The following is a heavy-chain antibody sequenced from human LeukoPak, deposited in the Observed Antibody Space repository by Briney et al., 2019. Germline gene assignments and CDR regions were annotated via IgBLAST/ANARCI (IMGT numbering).Heavy chain of an antibody. V-gene: IGHV4-34*01. Sequence: SETLSLICAVYGGSFSGFYWSWIRQPPGKGLEWIGEINQSGSTNINPSLKSRVTISVDTSKNQFSLKLSSVTAADTAVYYCARAAGAASYYYYGMDVWGQGTLVTVSS. CDR3: ARAAGAASYYYYGMDV. CDR2: INQSGST. CDR1: GGSFSGFY. D-gene: IGHD4-17*01. J-gene: IGHJ6*02.